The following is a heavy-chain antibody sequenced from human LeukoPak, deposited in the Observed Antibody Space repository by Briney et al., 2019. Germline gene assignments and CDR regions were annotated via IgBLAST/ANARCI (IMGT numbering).Heavy chain of an antibody. CDR2: INPSGGST. V-gene: IGHV1-46*01. J-gene: IGHJ5*02. CDR1: GYTFTGYY. CDR3: ARDPPYCSGGSCYSSYWFDP. D-gene: IGHD2-15*01. Sequence: ASVKVSCKASGYTFTGYYMHWVRQAPGQGLEWMGIINPSGGSTSYAQKFQGRVTMTRDTSTSTVYMELSSLRSEDTAVYYCARDPPYCSGGSCYSSYWFDPWGQGTLVTVSS.